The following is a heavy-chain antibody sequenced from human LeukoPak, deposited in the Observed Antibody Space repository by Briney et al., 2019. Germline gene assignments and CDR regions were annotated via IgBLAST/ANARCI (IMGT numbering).Heavy chain of an antibody. CDR2: IIPIFGTA. D-gene: IGHD3-22*01. J-gene: IGHJ6*02. CDR1: GGTFSSYA. Sequence: ASVKVSCKASGGTFSSYAISWVRQAPGQGLEWMGGIIPIFGTANYAQKFQGRVTITADESTSTAYMELSSLRSEDTAVYYCARERAYYYDSSRYYGMDVWGQGTTATVSS. V-gene: IGHV1-69*13. CDR3: ARERAYYYDSSRYYGMDV.